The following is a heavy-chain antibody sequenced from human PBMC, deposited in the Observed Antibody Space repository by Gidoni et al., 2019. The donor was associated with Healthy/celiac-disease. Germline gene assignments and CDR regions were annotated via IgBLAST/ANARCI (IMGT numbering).Heavy chain of an antibody. J-gene: IGHJ4*02. D-gene: IGHD1-26*01. CDR1: GGSISSSSYY. V-gene: IGHV4-39*01. CDR3: ARLAVGATVMDY. CDR2: IYYSGSP. Sequence: QLQLPESAPGLVQPSETLSPNCTVSGGSISSSSYYWGWIRQPPGKGLERIGSIYYSGSPYYNPSLKSRVTISVDTYKNQFSLKLSSVTAADTAVYYCARLAVGATVMDYWGQGTLVTVSS.